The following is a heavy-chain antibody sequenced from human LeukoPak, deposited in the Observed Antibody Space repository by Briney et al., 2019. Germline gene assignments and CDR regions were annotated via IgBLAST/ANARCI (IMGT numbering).Heavy chain of an antibody. CDR3: ARRMIVGYSYGFRSPNYYYYYMDV. CDR2: INHSGST. D-gene: IGHD5-18*01. Sequence: SETLSLTCAVYGGSFSGYYWSWICQPPGKGLEWIGEINHSGSTKNNPSLKSRVTISVDTSKNQFSLKLSSVTAADTAVYYCARRMIVGYSYGFRSPNYYYYYMDVWGKGTTVTISS. J-gene: IGHJ6*03. V-gene: IGHV4-34*01. CDR1: GGSFSGYY.